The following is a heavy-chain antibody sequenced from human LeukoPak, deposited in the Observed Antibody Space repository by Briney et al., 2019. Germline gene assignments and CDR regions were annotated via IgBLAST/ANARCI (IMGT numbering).Heavy chain of an antibody. D-gene: IGHD5-18*01. V-gene: IGHV1-2*02. Sequence: ASVKVSCKASGYTFTGYYMHWVRQAPGQGLEWMGWINPNSGGTNYAQKFQGRVTMTRDTSISTAYMELSRLRSDDTAVYYCARGSQLWFFYYYMDVWGKGTTVTISS. CDR2: INPNSGGT. CDR1: GYTFTGYY. CDR3: ARGSQLWFFYYYMDV. J-gene: IGHJ6*03.